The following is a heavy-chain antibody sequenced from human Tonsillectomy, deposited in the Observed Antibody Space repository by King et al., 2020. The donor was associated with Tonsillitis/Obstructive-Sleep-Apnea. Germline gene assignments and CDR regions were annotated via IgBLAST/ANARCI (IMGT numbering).Heavy chain of an antibody. Sequence: VQLVESGGGLVKPGESLRLSCAASGFTFSNYSMNWVRQAPGKGLEWVSSISSSSSYIFYADSVKGRFTISRDNAENSLYLQMNSLRAEDTAVYYCARVATYTYGSGSYFDYWGQGTLVTVSS. CDR2: ISSSSSYI. V-gene: IGHV3-21*01. CDR3: ARVATYTYGSGSYFDY. J-gene: IGHJ4*02. CDR1: GFTFSNYS. D-gene: IGHD3-10*01.